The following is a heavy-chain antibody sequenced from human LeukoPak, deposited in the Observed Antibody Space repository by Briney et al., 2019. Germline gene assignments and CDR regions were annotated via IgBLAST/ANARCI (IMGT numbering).Heavy chain of an antibody. Sequence: GGSLRLPCAASGFTFSSYGVHWVRQAPGKGLEWVAVIWYDGSNKYYADSVKGRFTISRDNSKNTLYLQMNSLRAEDTAVYYCARDNWENGDYFLDYWGQGTLVTVSS. CDR3: ARDNWENGDYFLDY. V-gene: IGHV3-33*01. CDR2: IWYDGSNK. D-gene: IGHD4-17*01. J-gene: IGHJ4*02. CDR1: GFTFSSYG.